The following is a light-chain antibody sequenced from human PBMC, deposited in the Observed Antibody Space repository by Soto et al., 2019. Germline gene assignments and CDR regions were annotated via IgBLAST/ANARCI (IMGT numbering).Light chain of an antibody. CDR3: QQHHHWTVT. Sequence: EIVITQSPATLSVSPGQRVTLSCRASQSVTRNLAWYPHTPGQSPRILISAASSGEAGLPSRFSGSGSGTEFTRTISSLQSEDAEVYYCQQHHHWTVTFGGGTKVDIK. J-gene: IGKJ4*01. V-gene: IGKV3-15*01. CDR1: QSVTRN. CDR2: AAS.